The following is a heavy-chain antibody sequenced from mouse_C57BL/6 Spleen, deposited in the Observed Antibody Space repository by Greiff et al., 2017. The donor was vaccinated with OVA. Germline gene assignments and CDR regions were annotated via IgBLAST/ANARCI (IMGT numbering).Heavy chain of an antibody. CDR1: GFTFTDYY. J-gene: IGHJ4*01. D-gene: IGHD2-2*01. V-gene: IGHV7-3*01. Sequence: EVMLVESGGGLVQPGGSLSLSCAASGFTFTDYYMSWVRQPPGKALEWLGFIRNKANGYTTEYSASVKGRFTISRDNSQSILYLQMNALRAVDSATYDCARYLLWFRQGAMDYWGQGTSVTVSS. CDR2: IRNKANGYTT. CDR3: ARYLLWFRQGAMDY.